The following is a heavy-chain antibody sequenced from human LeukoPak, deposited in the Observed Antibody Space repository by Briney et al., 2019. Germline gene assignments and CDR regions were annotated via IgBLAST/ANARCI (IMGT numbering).Heavy chain of an antibody. CDR3: ARAPGGYSYGYYYYMDV. CDR2: INHSGST. CDR1: GGSFSGYY. V-gene: IGHV4-34*01. D-gene: IGHD5-18*01. Sequence: HSETLSLTCAVYGGSFSGYYWSWIRQPPGKGLEWIGEINHSGSTNYNPSLKSRVTISVDTSKNQFSLKLSSVTAADAAVYYCARAPGGYSYGYYYYMDVWGKGTTVTISS. J-gene: IGHJ6*03.